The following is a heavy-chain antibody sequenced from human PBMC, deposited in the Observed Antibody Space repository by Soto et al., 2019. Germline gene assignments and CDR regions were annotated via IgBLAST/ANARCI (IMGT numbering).Heavy chain of an antibody. Sequence: GRCMRLSCAASGFPSSSYVMSWVRQAPEKGLEWVSGISGGGSNTFYADYVKGRFTISRDNSKNTLLLQMNSLGAEDTAVYYCAKDSNKYSSSLRGRYFDYWGQGIGVTVSS. J-gene: IGHJ4*02. V-gene: IGHV3-23*01. CDR2: ISGGGSNT. CDR1: GFPSSSYV. CDR3: AKDSNKYSSSLRGRYFDY. D-gene: IGHD4-4*01.